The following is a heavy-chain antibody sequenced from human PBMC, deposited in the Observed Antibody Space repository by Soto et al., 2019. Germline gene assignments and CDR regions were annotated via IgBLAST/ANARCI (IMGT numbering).Heavy chain of an antibody. CDR2: ISYDGSNK. D-gene: IGHD2-8*01. CDR1: GFTFSSYA. V-gene: IGHV3-30-3*01. CDR3: ARDPGYCTNGLCYEIPYYYYYGMDV. Sequence: GGSLRLSCAASGFTFSSYAMHWVRQAPGKGLEWVAVISYDGSNKYYADSVKGRFTISRDNSKNTLYLQMNSLSAEDTAVYYCARDPGYCTNGLCYEIPYYYYYGMDVWGQGTMVTVSS. J-gene: IGHJ6*02.